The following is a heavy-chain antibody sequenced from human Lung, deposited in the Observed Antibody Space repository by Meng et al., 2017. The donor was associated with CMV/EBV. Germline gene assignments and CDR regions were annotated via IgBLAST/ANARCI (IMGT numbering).Heavy chain of an antibody. J-gene: IGHJ4*02. Sequence: VQLVQSGSELKKPVDSVKVSCQDAGYTFTSSSMNWVRHAPGQGLEWMGWININTGNPTYAQGFTGRFVFSLDTSVSTAYLQIDSLKADDTAVYYCARGNGWRFDYWGQGTLVTVSS. CDR1: GYTFTSSS. D-gene: IGHD6-19*01. CDR2: ININTGNP. CDR3: ARGNGWRFDY. V-gene: IGHV7-4-1*01.